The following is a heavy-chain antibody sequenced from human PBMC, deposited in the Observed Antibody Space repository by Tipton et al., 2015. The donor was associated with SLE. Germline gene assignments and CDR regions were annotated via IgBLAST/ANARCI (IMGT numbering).Heavy chain of an antibody. CDR3: TSLGGDGSLRGGV. Sequence: SLRLSCAASGFTFRAYGMHWVRQAPGKGLEWLTAIWYDGSHKYYADSVKGRFTISRDKSKNTVFLQMDSLRAEDPAIFYCTSLGGDGSLRGGVWGQGTLVTVSS. CDR1: GFTFRAYG. D-gene: IGHD3-10*01. V-gene: IGHV3-33*01. J-gene: IGHJ4*02. CDR2: IWYDGSHK.